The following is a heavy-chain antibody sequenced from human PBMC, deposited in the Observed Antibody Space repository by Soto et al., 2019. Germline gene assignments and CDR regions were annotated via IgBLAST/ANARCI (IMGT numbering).Heavy chain of an antibody. J-gene: IGHJ3*02. Sequence: QLHLVQSGAVVKKPGASVTVSCSASGYPVTAYYMHWVRQAPGRGLEWMGGINPATGAAKYTQTFRGRVTMTRDRSTSTVFRDRSGLTSADTAVFDCARGGGVGVAGSAAFDMWGQGTLVTVSS. CDR2: INPATGAA. D-gene: IGHD3-3*01. V-gene: IGHV1-2*02. CDR1: GYPVTAYY. CDR3: ARGGGVGVAGSAAFDM.